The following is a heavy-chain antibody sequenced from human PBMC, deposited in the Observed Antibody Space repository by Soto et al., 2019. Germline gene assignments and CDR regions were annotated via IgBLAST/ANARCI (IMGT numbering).Heavy chain of an antibody. CDR1: GFSLTSSGVG. J-gene: IGHJ4*02. CDR2: IYWNDDD. Sequence: GSCPTLVNPTQTLTLTCSFSGFSLTSSGVGVGWFRQPPGKALEWLGLIYWNDDDRYRASLHSRLTITKDTSKNQVVLTMTNMDPEDTATYYCAHRPGGSGFRYYFDYWGQGTLVTVSS. V-gene: IGHV2-5*01. D-gene: IGHD6-19*01. CDR3: AHRPGGSGFRYYFDY.